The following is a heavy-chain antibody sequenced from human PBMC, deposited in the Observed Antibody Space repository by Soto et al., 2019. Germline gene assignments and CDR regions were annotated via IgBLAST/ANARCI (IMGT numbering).Heavy chain of an antibody. CDR3: ARTIAAPLVWFDP. J-gene: IGHJ5*02. D-gene: IGHD6-13*01. CDR2: INHSGSA. V-gene: IGHV4-34*01. CDR1: GESFSGYS. Sequence: SETLSLTCAVYGESFSGYSWTWIRQTPGKGLQWIGQINHSGSASYNPSLKSRVTISVDTSKNQFSLTVTSVTAADTAVYYCARTIAAPLVWFDPWGQGTLVTVSS.